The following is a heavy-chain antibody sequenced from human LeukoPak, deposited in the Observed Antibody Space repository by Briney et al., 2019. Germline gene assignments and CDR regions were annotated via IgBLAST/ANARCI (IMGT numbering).Heavy chain of an antibody. Sequence: GGSLRLSCAASGFTFSSYEMNWVRQAPGKGLEWVSAISGSGGNTYFADSVKGRFTISRNNSKNTLYLQMNSLRAEDTAVYYCAKGPWLAYPYYFDYWGQGTLVTVSS. CDR1: GFTFSSYE. CDR2: ISGSGGNT. V-gene: IGHV3-23*01. D-gene: IGHD6-19*01. CDR3: AKGPWLAYPYYFDY. J-gene: IGHJ4*02.